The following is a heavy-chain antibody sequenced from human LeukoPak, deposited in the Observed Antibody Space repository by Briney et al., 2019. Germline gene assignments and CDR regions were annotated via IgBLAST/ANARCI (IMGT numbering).Heavy chain of an antibody. Sequence: GASVKVSCKASGYTFTSYYMHWVRQAPGQGLEWMGIINPSGGSTSYAQKFQGRVTMTRDTSTSTVYMELSSLRSEGTAVYYCARDRKSFIAAAATDWFDPWGQGTLVTVSS. D-gene: IGHD6-13*01. J-gene: IGHJ5*02. CDR1: GYTFTSYY. V-gene: IGHV1-46*01. CDR3: ARDRKSFIAAAATDWFDP. CDR2: INPSGGST.